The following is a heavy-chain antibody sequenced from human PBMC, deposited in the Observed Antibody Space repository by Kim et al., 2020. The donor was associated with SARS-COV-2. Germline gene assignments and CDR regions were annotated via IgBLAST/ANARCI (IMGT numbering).Heavy chain of an antibody. D-gene: IGHD4-17*01. CDR3: ARADFGDATFDF. Sequence: SETLSLTCTVSGGSLSSYYWNWIRQPPGKGLEWIGYIYYSGSTNFNPSLKSRVTMSVDTSKNQFSLNLISVTAADTAVYYCARADFGDATFDFWGQGTLVTVSS. J-gene: IGHJ4*02. CDR2: IYYSGST. CDR1: GGSLSSYY. V-gene: IGHV4-59*13.